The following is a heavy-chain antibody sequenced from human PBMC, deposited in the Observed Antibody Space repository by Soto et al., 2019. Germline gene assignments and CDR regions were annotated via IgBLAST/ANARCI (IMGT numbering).Heavy chain of an antibody. CDR3: ATLGSDTGNLYYFDY. J-gene: IGHJ4*02. D-gene: IGHD3-10*01. CDR2: ISFDGRKT. Sequence: QVQLVESGGGVVQPGRSLRLSCAASGFTFSAYAMHWVRQAPGKGLEWVAVISFDGRKTYYADSMKGRFTISRDNSKDTLYLQMNSLRAEDTAVYHFATLGSDTGNLYYFDYWGQGTRVTVSS. CDR1: GFTFSAYA. V-gene: IGHV3-30*04.